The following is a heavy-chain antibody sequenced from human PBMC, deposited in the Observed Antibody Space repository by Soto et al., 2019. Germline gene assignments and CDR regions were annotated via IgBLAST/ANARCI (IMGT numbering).Heavy chain of an antibody. CDR1: GYTFTSYG. J-gene: IGHJ6*02. CDR3: ARDGGYSSSSGSGDYYYYGMDV. Sequence: QVQLVQSGAEVKKPGASVKVSCKASGYTFTSYGISWVRQAPGQGLEWMGWISAYNCNTNYAQKLQGRVTMTTDTSTSTAYMELRSLRSDDTAVYYCARDGGYSSSSGSGDYYYYGMDVWGQGTTVTVSS. D-gene: IGHD6-6*01. CDR2: ISAYNCNT. V-gene: IGHV1-18*01.